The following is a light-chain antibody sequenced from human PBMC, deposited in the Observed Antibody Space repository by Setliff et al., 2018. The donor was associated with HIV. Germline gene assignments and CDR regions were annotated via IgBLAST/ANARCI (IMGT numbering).Light chain of an antibody. V-gene: IGKV1-13*02. J-gene: IGKJ4*01. CDR1: QDINSA. CDR2: DAS. Sequence: AIQLTQSPSSLSTSVGDRVTITCRAGQDINSALAWYQQKPGKAPKVLIYDASSLESGVPSTFSGSGSGTDFTLTISSLQPEDFATYYCQQFNSYPLTFGGGTKVDIK. CDR3: QQFNSYPLT.